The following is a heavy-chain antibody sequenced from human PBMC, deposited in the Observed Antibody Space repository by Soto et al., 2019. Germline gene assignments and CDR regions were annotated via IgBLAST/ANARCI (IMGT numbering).Heavy chain of an antibody. Sequence: PVESLKISCKGSGYSFTIYWISGVLQIPGKCLEWMWRIDPSDSYTNYSPSFQGHVTISADKSISTAYLQWSSLKASDTAMYYCARQSSGSSDYGMDVWGQGTTVTVSS. CDR2: IDPSDSYT. J-gene: IGHJ6*02. CDR3: ARQSSGSSDYGMDV. CDR1: GYSFTIYW. V-gene: IGHV5-10-1*01. D-gene: IGHD1-26*01.